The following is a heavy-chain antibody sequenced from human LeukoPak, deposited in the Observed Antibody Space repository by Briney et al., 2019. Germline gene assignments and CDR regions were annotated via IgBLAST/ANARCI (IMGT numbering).Heavy chain of an antibody. CDR1: GFTVSSNY. J-gene: IGHJ5*02. CDR3: ARDSVGATRFDP. V-gene: IGHV3-53*01. Sequence: EGSLRLSCAASGFTVSSNYMSWVRQAPGKGLEWVSVIYSGGSTYYADSVKGRFTISRDNSKNTLYLQMNSLRAEDTAVYYCARDSVGATRFDPWGQGTLVTVSS. D-gene: IGHD1-26*01. CDR2: IYSGGST.